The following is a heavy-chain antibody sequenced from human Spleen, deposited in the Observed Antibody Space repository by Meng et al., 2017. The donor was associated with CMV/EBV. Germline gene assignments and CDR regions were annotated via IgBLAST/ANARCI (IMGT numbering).Heavy chain of an antibody. J-gene: IGHJ5*02. V-gene: IGHV4-30-4*08. CDR1: GGSISSGDYY. Sequence: QGQRPESGPGLVKPSQTLSLTCTVSGGSISSGDYYWSWIRQPPGKGLEWIGYIYYSGSAYYNPSLKSRVTISVDTSKNQFSLKLSSVTAADTAVYYCARNGGYSYGPANNWFDPWGQGTLVTVSS. CDR2: IYYSGSA. CDR3: ARNGGYSYGPANNWFDP. D-gene: IGHD5-18*01.